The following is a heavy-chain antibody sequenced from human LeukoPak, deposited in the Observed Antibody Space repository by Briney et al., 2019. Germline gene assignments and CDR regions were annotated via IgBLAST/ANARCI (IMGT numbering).Heavy chain of an antibody. V-gene: IGHV3-33*01. CDR2: IWYDGSNK. CDR3: ARDEPPFTIFGVVPYYYYGMDV. Sequence: PGGSLRLSCAASGFTFSSYGMHWVRQAPGKRLEWVAVIWYDGSNKYYADSVKGRFTISRDNSKNTLFLQMNSLRAEDTAVYYCARDEPPFTIFGVVPYYYYGMDVWGQGTTVTVSS. D-gene: IGHD3-3*01. CDR1: GFTFSSYG. J-gene: IGHJ6*02.